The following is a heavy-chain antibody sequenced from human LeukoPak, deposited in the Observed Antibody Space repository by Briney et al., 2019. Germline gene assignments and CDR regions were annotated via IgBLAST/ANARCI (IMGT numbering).Heavy chain of an antibody. CDR1: GGSISSYY. CDR2: IYYSGST. V-gene: IGHV4-59*08. CDR3: ARPLVGASAGAFDI. J-gene: IGHJ3*02. Sequence: SETLSLTCTVSGGSISSYYWSWIRQPPGKGLEWIGYIYYSGSTNYNPSLKSRVTMSVDTSKKQFSLKVSSVTAADTAVYYCARPLVGASAGAFDIWGQGTMVTVSS. D-gene: IGHD1-26*01.